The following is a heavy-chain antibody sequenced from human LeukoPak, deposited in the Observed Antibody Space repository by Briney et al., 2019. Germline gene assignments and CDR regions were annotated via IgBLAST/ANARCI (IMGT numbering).Heavy chain of an antibody. CDR2: INHSEST. J-gene: IGHJ6*03. CDR1: GGSFSGYY. Sequence: SETLSLTCAVYGGSFSGYYWSWIRQPPGKGLEWIGEINHSESTNYNPSLKSRVTISVDTSKNQFSLNLISVTAADTAVYYCARGRDIVVVVAATPGHYYMDVWGKGTTVTVSS. CDR3: ARGRDIVVVVAATPGHYYMDV. V-gene: IGHV4-34*01. D-gene: IGHD2-15*01.